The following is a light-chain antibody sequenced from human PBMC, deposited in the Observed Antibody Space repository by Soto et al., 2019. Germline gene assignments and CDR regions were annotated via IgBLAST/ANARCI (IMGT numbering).Light chain of an antibody. CDR2: AAS. CDR1: QGISNY. CDR3: QKYNSAPKT. Sequence: DIQMTQSPSSLSASVGDRDTITCRASQGISNYLAWYLQKPGKVPKILIYAASTLQSGVPSRFSGTGSGTDFTLTISSLQPEDVATYYCQKYNSAPKTFGPGTKVDIK. J-gene: IGKJ3*01. V-gene: IGKV1-27*01.